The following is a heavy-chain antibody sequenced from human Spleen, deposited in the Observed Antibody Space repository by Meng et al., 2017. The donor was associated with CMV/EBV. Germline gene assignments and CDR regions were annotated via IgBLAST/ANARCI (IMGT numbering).Heavy chain of an antibody. CDR3: ALEAYFGSGRSFDH. Sequence: GESLKISCAASGFTFSSYGMHWVRQAPGKGLEWVAFIRYDGSNKYYADSVKGRFTISRDNSKNTLYLQMNSLRAEDTAVYYCALEAYFGSGRSFDHWGPGTRVTVSS. V-gene: IGHV3-30*02. J-gene: IGHJ4*02. CDR2: IRYDGSNK. D-gene: IGHD3-10*01. CDR1: GFTFSSYG.